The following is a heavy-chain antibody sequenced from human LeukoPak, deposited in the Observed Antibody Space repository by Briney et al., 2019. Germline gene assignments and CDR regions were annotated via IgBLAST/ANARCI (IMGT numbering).Heavy chain of an antibody. D-gene: IGHD2-21*02. CDR2: ISVYNGNT. V-gene: IGHV1-18*01. CDR3: ARGIVVVTAISPLSEYFQH. J-gene: IGHJ1*01. CDR1: GYIFTSYG. Sequence: ASVKVSCKASGYIFTSYGISWVQQAPGQGLEWMGWISVYNGNTNYAQKLQGRVTMTTDTSTSTAYMELRSLRSDDTAVYYCARGIVVVTAISPLSEYFQHWGQGTLVTVSS.